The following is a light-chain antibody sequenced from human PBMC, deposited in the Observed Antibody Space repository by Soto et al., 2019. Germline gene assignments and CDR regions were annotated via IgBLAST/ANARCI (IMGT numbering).Light chain of an antibody. V-gene: IGLV2-14*01. CDR3: CSYTDIALDVV. CDR1: SSDIGDYDY. Sequence: QSALTQPASVSGSPGQSITISCTGTSSDIGDYDYVSWYQHLPGKAPKLLIFDVTHRPPGVSDRFSGSKSGNTASLTISGVRPEDEADYYCCSYTDIALDVVFGGGTKLTVL. J-gene: IGLJ2*01. CDR2: DVT.